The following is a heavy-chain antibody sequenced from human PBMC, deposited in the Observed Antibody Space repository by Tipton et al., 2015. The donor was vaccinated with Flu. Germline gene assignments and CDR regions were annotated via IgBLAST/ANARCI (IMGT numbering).Heavy chain of an antibody. CDR3: ARDVARGRGSTRWFDP. CDR1: GYSISSGYY. V-gene: IGHV4-38-2*02. Sequence: TLSLTCAVSGYSISSGYYWGWIRQPPGKGLEWIGSIYHSGSTYYNPSLKSRVTISVDTSKNQFSLKLSSVTAADTAVYYCARDVARGRGSTRWFDPWGQGTLVTVSS. D-gene: IGHD2-15*01. J-gene: IGHJ5*02. CDR2: IYHSGST.